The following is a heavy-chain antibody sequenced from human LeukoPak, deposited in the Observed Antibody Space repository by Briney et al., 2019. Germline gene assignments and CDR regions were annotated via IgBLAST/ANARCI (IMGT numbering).Heavy chain of an antibody. V-gene: IGHV1-2*02. Sequence: AASVKVSCKASGYTFTGYDMHWVRQAPGQGLEWLGWINPNSGGKNYAQKFQGRVTMNRDTSISTAYMELSRLRSDDTAVYYCARLDYYDSSAYYGGEGFDYWGQGTLVTVSS. J-gene: IGHJ4*02. CDR3: ARLDYYDSSAYYGGEGFDY. D-gene: IGHD3-22*01. CDR1: GYTFTGYD. CDR2: INPNSGGK.